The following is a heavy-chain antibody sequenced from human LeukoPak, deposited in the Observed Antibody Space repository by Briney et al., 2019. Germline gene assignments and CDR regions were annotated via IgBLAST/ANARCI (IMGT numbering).Heavy chain of an antibody. J-gene: IGHJ4*02. V-gene: IGHV3-74*01. Sequence: GGSLRLSCAASGFTFSSYWMHWVRQAPGKGLVWVSRIFSDASSTNYADSVKGRFTISRDNAKNTLYLQMNSLRADDTAVYYCERVLPNSGRYFDYWGQGTLVTVSS. CDR3: ERVLPNSGRYFDY. CDR2: IFSDASST. CDR1: GFTFSSYW. D-gene: IGHD6-19*01.